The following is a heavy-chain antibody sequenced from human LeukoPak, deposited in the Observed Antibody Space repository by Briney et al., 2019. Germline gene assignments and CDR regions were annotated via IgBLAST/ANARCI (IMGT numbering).Heavy chain of an antibody. CDR1: GFSFSSYA. D-gene: IGHD3-10*01. CDR2: ISDSGGRT. Sequence: GGSLRLSCAASGFSFSSYALSWVRQAPGRGLEWVSAISDSGGRTYYADFVKGRFTISRDNSENTLFLQMSSLRAEDTATYYCAKHYGSGTYYNYFTYCGQGTPVSVSS. J-gene: IGHJ4*02. V-gene: IGHV3-23*01. CDR3: AKHYGSGTYYNYFTY.